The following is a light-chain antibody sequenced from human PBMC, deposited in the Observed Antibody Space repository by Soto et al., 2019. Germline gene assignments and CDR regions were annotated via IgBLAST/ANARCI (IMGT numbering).Light chain of an antibody. CDR3: QQYKDWPLT. CDR1: QSVSSY. J-gene: IGKJ4*01. CDR2: DAS. Sequence: EIVLTQSPATLSLSPGERATLSCRASQSVSSYLAWYQQKPGQAPRLLIYDASNRATGIPARFSGSGSGTDFTLTISSLEPEDFALYYCQQYKDWPLTFGGGTKVEIK. V-gene: IGKV3-11*01.